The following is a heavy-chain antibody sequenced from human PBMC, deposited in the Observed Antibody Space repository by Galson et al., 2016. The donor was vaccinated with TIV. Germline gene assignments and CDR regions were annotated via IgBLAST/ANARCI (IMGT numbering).Heavy chain of an antibody. J-gene: IGHJ6*02. Sequence: SETLSLTCTVSGGSIRSYYWNWIRQPAGKGLEWIGRIYVSGSINYNPSLKSRVTMSVDTSNNQFTLKLSSVTAADTAVYYCATTWYDFWGDRSAMDVWGQGTTVTVSS. CDR2: IYVSGSI. V-gene: IGHV4-4*07. CDR1: GGSIRSYY. D-gene: IGHD3-3*01. CDR3: ATTWYDFWGDRSAMDV.